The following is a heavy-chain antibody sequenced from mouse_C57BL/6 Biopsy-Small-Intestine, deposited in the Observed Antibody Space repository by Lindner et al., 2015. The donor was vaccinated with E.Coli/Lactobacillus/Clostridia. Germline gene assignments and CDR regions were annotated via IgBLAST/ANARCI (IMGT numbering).Heavy chain of an antibody. D-gene: IGHD2-3*01. CDR3: ARSHDGYAMDY. Sequence: VQLQESGAELVRPGTSVKMSCKASGYTFTNYWIGWAKQRPGHGLEWIGDIYPGGGYTNYNEKFKGKATLTADKSSSPAYMQFSSLTSEDSAIYYCARSHDGYAMDYWGQGTSVTVSS. V-gene: IGHV1-63*01. CDR2: IYPGGGYT. CDR1: GYTFTNYW. J-gene: IGHJ4*01.